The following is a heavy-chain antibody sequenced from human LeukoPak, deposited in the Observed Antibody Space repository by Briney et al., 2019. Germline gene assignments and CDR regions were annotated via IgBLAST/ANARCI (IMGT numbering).Heavy chain of an antibody. Sequence: SETLSLTCTVSGGSIRGSSFYWGWIRQPPGGGLEFIGSIFYRGNTYYNPSLKSRVTISVDTSRNQFSLKLTSMTAADTAIYYCAREGGYGDYIHASDVWGQGTMVTVSS. CDR2: IFYRGNT. CDR1: GGSIRGSSFY. J-gene: IGHJ3*01. V-gene: IGHV4-39*07. D-gene: IGHD4-17*01. CDR3: AREGGYGDYIHASDV.